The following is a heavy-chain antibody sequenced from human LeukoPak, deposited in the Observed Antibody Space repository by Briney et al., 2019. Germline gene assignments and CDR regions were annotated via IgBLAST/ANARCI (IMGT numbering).Heavy chain of an antibody. CDR1: GFTFSSYS. CDR3: ARGQGSYVDY. D-gene: IGHD1-26*01. CDR2: ISSSSSYI. V-gene: IGHV3-21*01. J-gene: IGHJ4*02. Sequence: GGSLRLSCAASGFTFSSYSMNWVRQAPGKGLEWVSSISSSSSYIYYADSVKGRFTISRDNSKNALYLQMNSLRAEDTAVYYCARGQGSYVDYWGQGTLVTVSS.